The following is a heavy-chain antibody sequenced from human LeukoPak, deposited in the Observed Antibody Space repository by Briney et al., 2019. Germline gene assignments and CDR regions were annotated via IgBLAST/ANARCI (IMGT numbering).Heavy chain of an antibody. CDR1: GFTFSSYS. V-gene: IGHV3-21*01. CDR3: AREIVVVPAFDY. D-gene: IGHD2-2*01. Sequence: GGSLRLSCAASGFTFSSYSMNWVRQAPGKGLEWVSSISSSSSYIYYADSVKGRFTISRDNAKNSLYLQMNSLRAEDTAVYYCAREIVVVPAFDYWGQGTLVTVSS. J-gene: IGHJ4*02. CDR2: ISSSSSYI.